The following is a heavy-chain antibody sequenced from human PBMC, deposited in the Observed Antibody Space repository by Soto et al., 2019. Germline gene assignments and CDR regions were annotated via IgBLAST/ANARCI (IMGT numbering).Heavy chain of an antibody. CDR3: ARDKGYCSGASCPDFDY. CDR1: GGTLSSYT. Sequence: QVQLVQSGAEVKKPGSSVKVSCKASGGTLSSYTFSWVRQAPGQGLEWMGRIIPNLGITNYAQKFQGRITIIVEKSTSTAYVELSSLRSEDTAVYYCARDKGYCSGASCPDFDYWGQGTLVTVSS. V-gene: IGHV1-69*08. J-gene: IGHJ4*02. D-gene: IGHD2-15*01. CDR2: IIPNLGIT.